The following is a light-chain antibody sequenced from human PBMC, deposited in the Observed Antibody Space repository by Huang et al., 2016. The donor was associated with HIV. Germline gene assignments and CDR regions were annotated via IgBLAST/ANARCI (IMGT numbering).Light chain of an antibody. J-gene: IGKJ3*01. CDR1: QSISSY. CDR3: QQSYSNTFT. CDR2: AAS. Sequence: DIQMTQSPSSLSASVGDRVIITCRASQSISSYLNWYQQQPGKAPNLLIYAASGLQSGVPSRFSGSGSGTDFTLTIRSLQPEDFATYYCQQSYSNTFTFGAGSKVDVK. V-gene: IGKV1-39*01.